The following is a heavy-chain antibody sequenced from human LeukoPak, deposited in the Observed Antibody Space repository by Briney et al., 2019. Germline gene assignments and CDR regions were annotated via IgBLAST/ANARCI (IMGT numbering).Heavy chain of an antibody. CDR3: ARTAIRERKYCSSTSCYTGRYYFDY. D-gene: IGHD2-2*02. CDR2: IYYSGST. CDR1: GGSISSGDYY. V-gene: IGHV4-30-4*08. J-gene: IGHJ4*02. Sequence: PSETLSLTXTVSGGSISSGDYYWSRIRQPPGKGLQWIGYIYYSGSTYYNPSLKSRVTISVDTSKNQFSLKLSSVTAADTAVYYCARTAIRERKYCSSTSCYTGRYYFDYWGQGTLVTVSS.